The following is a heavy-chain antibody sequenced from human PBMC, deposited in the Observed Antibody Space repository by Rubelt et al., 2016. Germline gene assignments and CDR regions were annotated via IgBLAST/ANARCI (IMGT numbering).Heavy chain of an antibody. J-gene: IGHJ5*02. V-gene: IGHV1-18*01. D-gene: IGHD2-2*01. CDR2: IRTYNGNT. Sequence: QVQLVQSGAEVKKPGASVKVSCKASGYTFTTYGISWVRQAPGQGHEWMGWIRTYNGNTNYAQKLHGSGTMTKDASTSTAYMELRSLRAEDTAMYVWARGYCSSANCLFNWFDPWGQGTLVTVSS. CDR1: GYTFTTYG. CDR3: ARGYCSSANCLFNWFDP.